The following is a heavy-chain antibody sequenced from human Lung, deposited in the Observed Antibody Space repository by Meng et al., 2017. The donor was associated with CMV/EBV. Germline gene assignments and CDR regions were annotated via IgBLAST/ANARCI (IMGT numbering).Heavy chain of an antibody. D-gene: IGHD6-13*01. CDR2: IIPIFGTA. V-gene: IGHV1-69*05. Sequence: SVKVSCKASGGTFSSYAISWVRQAPGQGLEWMGGIIPIFGTANYAQKFQGRVTITMDESTSTAYMELSSLRSEDTAVYYCARGGSSSWSRRYNWFDPWGQGTXVTVSS. CDR3: ARGGSSSWSRRYNWFDP. J-gene: IGHJ5*02. CDR1: GGTFSSYA.